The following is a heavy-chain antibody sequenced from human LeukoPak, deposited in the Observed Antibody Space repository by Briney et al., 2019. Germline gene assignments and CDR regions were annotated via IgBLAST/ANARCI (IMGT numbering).Heavy chain of an antibody. J-gene: IGHJ6*02. V-gene: IGHV4-34*01. CDR2: INHSGST. D-gene: IGHD5-18*01. Sequence: SETLSLTCAVYGGSFSGYYWSWIRQPPGKGLEWIGEINHSGSTNYNPSLKSRVTISVDTSKNQFSLKLSSVTAADTAVYYCASRQDTAMVLRYYYYGMDVWGQGTTVTVSS. CDR1: GGSFSGYY. CDR3: ASRQDTAMVLRYYYYGMDV.